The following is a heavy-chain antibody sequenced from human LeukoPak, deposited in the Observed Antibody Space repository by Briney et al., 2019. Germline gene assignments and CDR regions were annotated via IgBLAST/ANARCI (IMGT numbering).Heavy chain of an antibody. J-gene: IGHJ4*02. Sequence: SGGSLRLSCEVSGFTFSSYAMSWVRQPPGKGLEWVSAISGSGGTTNYADSVKGRLTISRDNSQNTLFLQMNSLRAEDTAVYYCAKRTPYSSGSYYFDYWGQGTLVTVSS. D-gene: IGHD3-22*01. CDR3: AKRTPYSSGSYYFDY. V-gene: IGHV3-23*01. CDR2: ISGSGGTT. CDR1: GFTFSSYA.